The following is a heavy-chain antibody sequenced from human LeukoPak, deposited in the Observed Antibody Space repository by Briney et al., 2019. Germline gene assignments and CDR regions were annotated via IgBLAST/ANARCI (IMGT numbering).Heavy chain of an antibody. J-gene: IGHJ4*02. CDR3: ARGVPEYYDFWSGYFYYFDY. Sequence: NPSETLSLTCTDSGGSISSYYWSWIRQPPGKGLEWIGYIYYSGSTNYNPSLKSRVTISVDTSKNQFSLKLTSVTAADTAVYYCARGVPEYYDFWSGYFYYFDYWGQGTLVTVSS. CDR2: IYYSGST. CDR1: GGSISSYY. V-gene: IGHV4-59*01. D-gene: IGHD3-3*01.